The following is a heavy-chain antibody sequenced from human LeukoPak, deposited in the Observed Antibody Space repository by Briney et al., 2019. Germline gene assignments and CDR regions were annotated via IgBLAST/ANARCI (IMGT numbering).Heavy chain of an antibody. V-gene: IGHV3-30*04. CDR3: ARAVAAYYYYYGMDV. CDR2: ISYDGSNK. CDR1: GFTFSSYA. J-gene: IGHJ6*04. D-gene: IGHD6-19*01. Sequence: GRSLRLSCAASGFTFSSYAMHWVRQAPGKGLEWVAVISYDGSNKYYADSMKGRFTISRDNSKNTLYLQMNSLRAEDTAVYYCARAVAAYYYYYGMDVWGKGTTVTVSS.